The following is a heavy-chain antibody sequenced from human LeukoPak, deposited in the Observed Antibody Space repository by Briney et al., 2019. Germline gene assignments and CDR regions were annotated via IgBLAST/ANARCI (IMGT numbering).Heavy chain of an antibody. V-gene: IGHV1-2*02. J-gene: IGHJ4*02. CDR1: GYTFTGYC. Sequence: ASVKVSCKASGYTFTGYCMHWVRQAPGQGLEWMGWINPNSGGTNYAQKFQGRVTMTRDTSISTAYMELSRLRSDDTAVYYCARDALRRNYGLAGPPDYWGQGTLVTVSS. D-gene: IGHD1-7*01. CDR2: INPNSGGT. CDR3: ARDALRRNYGLAGPPDY.